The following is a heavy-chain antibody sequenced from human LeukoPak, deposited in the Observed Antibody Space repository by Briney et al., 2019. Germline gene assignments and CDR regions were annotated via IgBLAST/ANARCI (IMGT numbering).Heavy chain of an antibody. D-gene: IGHD6-19*01. Sequence: SETLSLTCAVYGGSFSGYYWSWIRQPPGKGLERIGEINHSGSTNYNPSLKSRVTISVDTSKNQFSLKLSSVTAADTAVYYCARAPLEPYSSGWYTRGAFDIWGQGTMVTVSS. CDR3: ARAPLEPYSSGWYTRGAFDI. CDR1: GGSFSGYY. CDR2: INHSGST. J-gene: IGHJ3*02. V-gene: IGHV4-34*01.